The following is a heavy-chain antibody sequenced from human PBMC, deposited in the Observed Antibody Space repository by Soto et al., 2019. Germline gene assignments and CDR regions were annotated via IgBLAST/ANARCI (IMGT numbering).Heavy chain of an antibody. D-gene: IGHD5-12*01. CDR3: ARLGGEYSGYDDRDY. Sequence: SETLSLTCTVSGGSISSYYWSWIRQPPGKGLEWIGYIYYSGSTNYNPSLKSRVTISVDTSKNQFSLKLSSVTAADTAVYYCARLGGEYSGYDDRDYWGQGTLGTVSS. CDR2: IYYSGST. V-gene: IGHV4-59*08. CDR1: GGSISSYY. J-gene: IGHJ4*02.